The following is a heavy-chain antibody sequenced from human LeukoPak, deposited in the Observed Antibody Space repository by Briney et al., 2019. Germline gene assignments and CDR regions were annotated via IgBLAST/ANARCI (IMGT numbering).Heavy chain of an antibody. CDR3: AQDYTGDPPYFHS. Sequence: GGSLRLSCAASGFTFNTYAMAWVRQAPGKGLEWVSDISGSGDTTYYADSVKGRFTISRDSSKNTLYLQMHSLRAEDTAIYYCAQDYTGDPPYFHSWGQGTLVTVSS. CDR2: ISGSGDTT. J-gene: IGHJ4*02. D-gene: IGHD2-8*02. CDR1: GFTFNTYA. V-gene: IGHV3-23*01.